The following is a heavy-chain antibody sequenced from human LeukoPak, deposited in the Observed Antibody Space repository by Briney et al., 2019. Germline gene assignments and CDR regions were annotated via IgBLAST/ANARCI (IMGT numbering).Heavy chain of an antibody. CDR1: GFTFSNYG. CDR2: ISYDGSNN. CDR3: ARAPALILCSSGACYTPDY. J-gene: IGHJ4*02. D-gene: IGHD2-2*02. V-gene: IGHV3-30*03. Sequence: PGRSLKLSCAASGFTFSNYGMHWVRQAPGKGLEWVAVISYDGSNNYYADSVKGRFTISRDNSKNTLYLQMNSLRAEDTAVYFCARAPALILCSSGACYTPDYWGQGTLVTVSS.